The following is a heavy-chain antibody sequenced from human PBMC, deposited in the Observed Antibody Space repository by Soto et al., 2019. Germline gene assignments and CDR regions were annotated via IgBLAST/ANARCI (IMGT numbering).Heavy chain of an antibody. CDR2: INAGNGNA. J-gene: IGHJ4*02. D-gene: IGHD3-9*01. CDR1: GYTFTNYA. V-gene: IGHV1-3*01. Sequence: QVQLVQSGAEVKKPGASVKVSCKASGYTFTNYAMHWVRQAPGQRLEWMGWINAGNGNAKYSQKFQGRVTITRDTSSXTAYMELGSLRSEDTAVYYCARNLMDYDILTGYYMAYYFEHWGQGTLVTVSS. CDR3: ARNLMDYDILTGYYMAYYFEH.